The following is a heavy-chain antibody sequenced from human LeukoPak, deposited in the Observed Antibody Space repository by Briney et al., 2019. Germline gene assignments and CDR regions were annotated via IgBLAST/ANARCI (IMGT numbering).Heavy chain of an antibody. V-gene: IGHV3-20*04. J-gene: IGHJ4*02. CDR3: AKRREAGIGSLYYFGS. CDR2: INWNGGST. D-gene: IGHD1-14*01. Sequence: GGSLRLSCAASGFTFDDYGMSWVRQAPGKGLEWVSGINWNGGSTGYADSVKGRFTISRDNSKNTLYLQMNSLRAEDTALYYCAKRREAGIGSLYYFGSWGQGTLVTVSS. CDR1: GFTFDDYG.